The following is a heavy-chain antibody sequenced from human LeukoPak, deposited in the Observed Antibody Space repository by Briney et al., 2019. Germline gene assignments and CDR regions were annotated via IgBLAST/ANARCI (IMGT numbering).Heavy chain of an antibody. D-gene: IGHD2-2*02. CDR2: INHSGST. Sequence: SETLSLTCAVYGGSLSGYYWSWIRQPPGKGLEWIGEINHSGSTNYNPSLKSRVTISVDTSKNQLSLKLSSMTAADTAVYYCARGHRGLGKVVPAAIGYWGQGTLVTVSS. V-gene: IGHV4-34*01. CDR3: ARGHRGLGKVVPAAIGY. J-gene: IGHJ4*02. CDR1: GGSLSGYY.